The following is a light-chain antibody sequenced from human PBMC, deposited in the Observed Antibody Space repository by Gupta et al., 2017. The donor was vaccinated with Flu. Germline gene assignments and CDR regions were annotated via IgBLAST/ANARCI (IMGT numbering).Light chain of an antibody. CDR2: KVS. CDR3: KQGKNSPRT. CDR1: QSLLYIDGNTY. Sequence: DVVLTQSPLSLPVTLGQPASISCRSSQSLLYIDGNTYFNWFQQRPGKSPKRLIYKVSNRETGVPERFSGSGSGTDFTLKISRVEAEDVGIYYCKQGKNSPRTFGQGTKVEIK. V-gene: IGKV2-30*01. J-gene: IGKJ1*01.